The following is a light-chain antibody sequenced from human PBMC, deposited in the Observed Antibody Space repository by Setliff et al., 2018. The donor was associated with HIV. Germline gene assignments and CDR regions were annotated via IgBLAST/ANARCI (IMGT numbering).Light chain of an antibody. Sequence: ASFDVHWYQHLPGTAPKLLIYNDIIRPSGVPDRFSGSKSGTSATLTISRLQAEDEADYYCQSYDRSLSGLYVFGTGTKVTVL. CDR1: ASFD. J-gene: IGLJ1*01. CDR3: QSYDRSLSGLYV. V-gene: IGLV1-40*01. CDR2: NDI.